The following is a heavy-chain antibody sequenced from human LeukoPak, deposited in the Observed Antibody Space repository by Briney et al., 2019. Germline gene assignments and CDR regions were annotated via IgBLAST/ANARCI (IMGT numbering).Heavy chain of an antibody. J-gene: IGHJ4*02. CDR2: ISGSGGST. CDR3: ATYRGLRFSDY. CDR1: GFTLSSYA. D-gene: IGHD5-12*01. V-gene: IGHV3-23*01. Sequence: PGGSLRLSCAASGFTLSSYAMSWVRQAPGKGLEWVSAISGSGGSTYYADSVKGRFTISRDNSKNTLYLQMNSLRAEDTAVSYCATYRGLRFSDYWGQGTLVTVSS.